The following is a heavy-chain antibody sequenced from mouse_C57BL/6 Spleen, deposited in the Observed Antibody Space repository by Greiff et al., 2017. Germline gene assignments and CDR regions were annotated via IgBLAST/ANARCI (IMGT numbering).Heavy chain of an antibody. CDR3: ARDYDYDAY. D-gene: IGHD2-4*01. J-gene: IGHJ3*01. CDR1: GYTFTDYY. Sequence: EVQLQQSGPELVQPGASVKISCKASGYTFTDYYMNWVKQSHGKSLEWIGDINPNNGGTSYNQKFKGKATLTVDKSSSTAYMELRSLTSEDSSVYYCARDYDYDAYWGQGTLVTVSA. CDR2: INPNNGGT. V-gene: IGHV1-26*01.